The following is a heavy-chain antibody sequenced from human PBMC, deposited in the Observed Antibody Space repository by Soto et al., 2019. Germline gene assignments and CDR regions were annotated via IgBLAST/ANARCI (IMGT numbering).Heavy chain of an antibody. D-gene: IGHD6-19*01. Sequence: PSETLSLTCAVYGGSLSGYCWSWIRQSPGKGLEWIGEINHSGYAKYNPSLKSRVTISIDTSKNQFSLKLSSVIAADTGVYYCARGLGVSGTHFYPWGQGTLVTVSS. CDR3: ARGLGVSGTHFYP. V-gene: IGHV4-34*01. CDR2: INHSGYA. J-gene: IGHJ4*02. CDR1: GGSLSGYC.